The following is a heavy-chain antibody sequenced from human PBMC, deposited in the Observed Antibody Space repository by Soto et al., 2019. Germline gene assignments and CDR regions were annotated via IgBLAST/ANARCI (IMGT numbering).Heavy chain of an antibody. Sequence: GGSLRLSCAASGFTFSSYSMNWVRQAPGKGLEWVSYISSSSSTIYYADSVRGRFTISRDNAKNSLYLQMNSLRAEDTAVYYCARDKTVTTRGYYYYYMDVWGKGTTVTVSS. CDR3: ARDKTVTTRGYYYYYMDV. D-gene: IGHD4-17*01. CDR1: GFTFSSYS. V-gene: IGHV3-48*01. J-gene: IGHJ6*03. CDR2: ISSSSSTI.